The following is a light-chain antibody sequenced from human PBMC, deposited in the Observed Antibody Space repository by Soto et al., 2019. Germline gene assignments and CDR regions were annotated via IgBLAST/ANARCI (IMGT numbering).Light chain of an antibody. J-gene: IGLJ1*01. Sequence: QSVLTQPASVSGSPGQSITISCTGTSSDVGGYNYVSWYQQHPGKAPKLLIYEVTYRPSGVSNRLSGSKSGNTASRTISGRQAEDEADYFCGSYTSSNTLVFGTGTKLTVL. CDR3: GSYTSSNTLV. CDR1: SSDVGGYNY. CDR2: EVT. V-gene: IGLV2-14*03.